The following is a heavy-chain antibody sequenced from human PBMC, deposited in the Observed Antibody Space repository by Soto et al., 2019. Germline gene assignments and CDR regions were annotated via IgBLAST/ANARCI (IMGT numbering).Heavy chain of an antibody. D-gene: IGHD6-19*01. J-gene: IGHJ4*02. CDR1: GGSFSGYY. V-gene: IGHV4-34*01. CDR3: ARGRSPLGSIAVAGTRGNPFDY. Sequence: SETLSLTCAVYGGSFSGYYWSWIRQPPGKGLEWIGEINHSGSTNYNPSLKSRVTISVDTSKNQFSLKLSSVTAADTAVYYCARGRSPLGSIAVAGTRGNPFDYWGQGALVTVSS. CDR2: INHSGST.